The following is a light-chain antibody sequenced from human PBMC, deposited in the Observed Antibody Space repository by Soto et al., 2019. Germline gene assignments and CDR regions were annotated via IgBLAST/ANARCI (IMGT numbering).Light chain of an antibody. CDR1: QSISSW. V-gene: IGKV1-5*01. CDR2: DAS. CDR3: QQYNSYWET. J-gene: IGKJ1*01. Sequence: DIPKTQAPSPLFASLGEKIPITCPVSQSISSWLAWYQQKPGKAPKLLIYDASSLESGVPSRFSGSGSGTEFTLTISSLQPDDFATYYCQQYNSYWETFGQGTKV.